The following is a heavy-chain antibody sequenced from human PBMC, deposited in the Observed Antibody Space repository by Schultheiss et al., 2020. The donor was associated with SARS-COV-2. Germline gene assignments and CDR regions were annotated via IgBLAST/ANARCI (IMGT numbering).Heavy chain of an antibody. CDR1: GYTFTSYA. J-gene: IGHJ3*02. V-gene: IGHV1-3*03. CDR2: INAGNGNT. D-gene: IGHD5-24*01. Sequence: ASVKVSCKASGYTFTSYAMHWVRQAPGQRLEWMGWINAGNGNTKYSQKFQGRVTMTRDTSTSTAYMELSSQRSEDIDVYYCARPPLQRRDGYKPKDAFDIWGQGTMVTVSS. CDR3: ARPPLQRRDGYKPKDAFDI.